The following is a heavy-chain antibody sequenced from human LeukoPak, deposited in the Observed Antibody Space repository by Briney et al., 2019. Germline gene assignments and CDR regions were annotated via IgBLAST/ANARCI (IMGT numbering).Heavy chain of an antibody. CDR2: IFGSGGSA. Sequence: GGSLRLSCTASGFAFGSYAMYWVRQAPGKGLEWVSGIFGSGGSAHYADSVKGRFTISRDNSKNTVYLEMNSLGVEDTAVYYCAKMTVGYSSGRFPGWPADYWGQGTLVTVSS. J-gene: IGHJ4*02. D-gene: IGHD2-15*01. CDR3: AKMTVGYSSGRFPGWPADY. V-gene: IGHV3-23*01. CDR1: GFAFGSYA.